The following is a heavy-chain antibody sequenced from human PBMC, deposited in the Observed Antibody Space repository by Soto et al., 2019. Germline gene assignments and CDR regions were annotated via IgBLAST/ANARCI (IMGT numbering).Heavy chain of an antibody. J-gene: IGHJ4*01. CDR1: GDSINISHW. Sequence: SETLSLTCAVSGDSINISHWWNWVRQPPGKGLEWIGQISHSGSINYNPSLTSRVNKSVDKSKNHFSLKLTSVTAADTAVYYCAARHFWSGPWTDTTLDYWGHVTLVTVSS. D-gene: IGHD3-3*02. CDR3: AARHFWSGPWTDTTLDY. CDR2: ISHSGSI. V-gene: IGHV4-4*02.